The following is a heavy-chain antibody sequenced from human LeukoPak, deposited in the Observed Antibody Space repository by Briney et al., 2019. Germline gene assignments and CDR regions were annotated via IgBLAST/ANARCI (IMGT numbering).Heavy chain of an antibody. CDR3: AGAYSSGYYYLGY. V-gene: IGHV3-9*01. J-gene: IGHJ4*02. CDR1: GFTFDDYA. CDR2: ISWNSGSI. Sequence: PGRSLRLSCAASGFTFDDYAMHWVRQAPGKGLEWVSGISWNSGSIGYADSVKGRFTISRDNAKNSLYLQMSSLRAEDTALYYCAGAYSSGYYYLGYWGQGTLVTVSS. D-gene: IGHD3-22*01.